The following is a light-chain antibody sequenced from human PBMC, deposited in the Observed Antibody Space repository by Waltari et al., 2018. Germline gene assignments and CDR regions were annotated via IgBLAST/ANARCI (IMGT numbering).Light chain of an antibody. V-gene: IGLV2-14*01. CDR3: SSYTTSNAPGV. CDR1: DSDVGAYNF. CDR2: EVS. J-gene: IGLJ1*01. Sequence: QSALTQPASVPGSPGQSITISCTGTDSDVGAYNFVSWSRQPPGKPPHLIIYEVSERPPGISDRFSGSKSDNTASLTISGLQADDEAVYYCSSYTTSNAPGVFGTGTKVTVL.